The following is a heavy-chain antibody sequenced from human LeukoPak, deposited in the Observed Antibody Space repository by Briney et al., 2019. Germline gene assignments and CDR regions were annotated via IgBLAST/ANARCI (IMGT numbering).Heavy chain of an antibody. CDR2: IKSKDDGETI. J-gene: IGHJ4*02. V-gene: IGHV3-15*01. Sequence: PGGSLRLSCVASGITFRNYWMSWIRQAPGKGQEWVARIKSKDDGETIDYNAPVKGRFTISRDDSKNTLYLEMNSLKNEDTAMYYCTVRSSIWSQGTLVTVSS. CDR3: TVRSSI. D-gene: IGHD6-13*01. CDR1: GITFRNYW.